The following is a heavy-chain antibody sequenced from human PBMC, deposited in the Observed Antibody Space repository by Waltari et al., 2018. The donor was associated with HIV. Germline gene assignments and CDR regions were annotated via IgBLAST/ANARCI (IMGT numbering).Heavy chain of an antibody. Sequence: QVQLVESGGRVVQPGRSLRLSCAASGFTFSSHGRRWVRQALATGQEWVAVISYDGSNKYYADSVKGRFTISRDNSKNTLYLQMNSLRAEDTAVYYCAKDQGRYCSSTSCYGMDVWGQGTTVTVSS. CDR2: ISYDGSNK. D-gene: IGHD2-2*01. J-gene: IGHJ6*02. CDR1: GFTFSSHG. V-gene: IGHV3-30*18. CDR3: AKDQGRYCSSTSCYGMDV.